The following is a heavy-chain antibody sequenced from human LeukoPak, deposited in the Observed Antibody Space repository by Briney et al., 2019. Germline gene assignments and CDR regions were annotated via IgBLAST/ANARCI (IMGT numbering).Heavy chain of an antibody. J-gene: IGHJ4*02. D-gene: IGHD1-26*01. CDR3: AKGGMGYSGAYYVGY. CDR1: GFTFSSYA. CDR2: ISGSGGST. Sequence: GGSLRLSCAASGFTFSSYAMSWVRQAPGKGLERVSSISGSGGSTYYADSVKGRFTISRDSSKNTLSLQMNSLRAEDTAVYYCAKGGMGYSGAYYVGYWGQGTLVSVSS. V-gene: IGHV3-23*01.